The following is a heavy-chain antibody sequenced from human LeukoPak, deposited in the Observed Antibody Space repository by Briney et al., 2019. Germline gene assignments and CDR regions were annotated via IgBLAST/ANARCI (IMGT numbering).Heavy chain of an antibody. CDR3: AREWAIAAAGKGFDP. CDR1: GYTFTSYG. Sequence: ASVKVSCKASGYTFTSYGISWVRQAPGQGLEWMGWISAYNGSTNYAQKLQGRVTMTTDTPTSTAYMELRSLRSDDTAVYYCAREWAIAAAGKGFDPWGQGTLVTVSS. J-gene: IGHJ5*02. D-gene: IGHD6-13*01. V-gene: IGHV1-18*01. CDR2: ISAYNGST.